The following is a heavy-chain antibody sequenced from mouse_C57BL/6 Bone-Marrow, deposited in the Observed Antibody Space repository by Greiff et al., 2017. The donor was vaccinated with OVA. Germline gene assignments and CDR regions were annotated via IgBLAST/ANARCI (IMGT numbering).Heavy chain of an antibody. CDR2: IDPANGNT. D-gene: IGHD1-1*01. CDR1: GFTIKNTY. V-gene: IGHV14-3*01. Sequence: DVQLQPSLAELVRPGASVTLSCTASGFTIKNTYMHWVNQRPEQGLEWIGRIDPANGNTKYAPKFQGKATITANPSSNTAYLQLSRLTSEDTAIYYCATLNNYYYGSSVDYWGKGTTLTVSS. CDR3: ATLNNYYYGSSVDY. J-gene: IGHJ2*01.